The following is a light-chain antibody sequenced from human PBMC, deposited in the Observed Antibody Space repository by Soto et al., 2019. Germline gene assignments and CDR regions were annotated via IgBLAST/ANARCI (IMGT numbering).Light chain of an antibody. J-gene: IGKJ2*01. V-gene: IGKV3-20*01. CDR3: QQYGSSPPYT. CDR2: GAS. CDR1: QSVSSN. Sequence: EIVMTQSPATLSVSPGERATLSCRASQSVSSNLAWYQQKPGQAPRLLIYGASSRATGIPDRFSGSGSGTDFTLTISRLEPEDFAVYYCQQYGSSPPYTFGQGTKLEI.